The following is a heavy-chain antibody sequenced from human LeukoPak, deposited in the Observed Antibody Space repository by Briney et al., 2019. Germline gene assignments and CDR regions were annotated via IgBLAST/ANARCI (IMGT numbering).Heavy chain of an antibody. V-gene: IGHV4-59*08. CDR2: IYYSGST. Sequence: SETLSLICTISGGSFSSYHWSWIRPPAGKGLEWIGYIYYSGSTNYNSPLRSRITISVDTSKNQLSLKLSSVTAADTAVYYCARLQSNSGRYFDSWGQGTLVSVSS. D-gene: IGHD2/OR15-2a*01. CDR3: ARLQSNSGRYFDS. CDR1: GGSFSSYH. J-gene: IGHJ4*02.